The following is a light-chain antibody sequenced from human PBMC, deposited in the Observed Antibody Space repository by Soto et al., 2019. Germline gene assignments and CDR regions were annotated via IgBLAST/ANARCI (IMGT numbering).Light chain of an antibody. CDR2: ITS. V-gene: IGKV1-39*01. CDR3: QQIYNSPWT. J-gene: IGKJ1*01. CDR1: QSISSF. Sequence: DIQLTQSPPSLSASVGDRVTITCRTSQSISSFLNWYQQKPGKAPNLLIYITSSLESGVPSRFRGSGSGTDFTLTISSLQPEDSATYFCQQIYNSPWTFGQGTKVEIK.